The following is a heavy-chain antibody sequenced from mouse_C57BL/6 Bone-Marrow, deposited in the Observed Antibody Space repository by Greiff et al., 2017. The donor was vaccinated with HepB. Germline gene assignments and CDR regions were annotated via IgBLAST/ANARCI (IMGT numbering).Heavy chain of an antibody. CDR1: GFTFSSYG. D-gene: IGHD4-1*01. J-gene: IGHJ3*01. Sequence: EVKLMESGGDLVKPGGSLKLSCAASGFTFSSYGMSWLRQTPDKRLEWVATISSGGSYTYYPDSVKGRFTISRDNAKNTLYLQMSSLKSEDTAMYYCARNWPWFAYWGQGTLVTVSA. V-gene: IGHV5-6*01. CDR2: ISSGGSYT. CDR3: ARNWPWFAY.